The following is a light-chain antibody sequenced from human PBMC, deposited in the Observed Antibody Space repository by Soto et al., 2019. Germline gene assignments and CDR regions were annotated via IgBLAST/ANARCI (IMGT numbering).Light chain of an antibody. Sequence: QSALTQPASVSGSPGQSITISCTGTSSDVGGYDYVSWYQQHPGKAPKLMISEVSNRHSGVSTRFSGSKSGNTASLTISGLQAEDEADYYCSSYTTSGTLPVVFGGGTKVTVL. V-gene: IGLV2-14*01. CDR2: EVS. J-gene: IGLJ2*01. CDR3: SSYTTSGTLPVV. CDR1: SSDVGGYDY.